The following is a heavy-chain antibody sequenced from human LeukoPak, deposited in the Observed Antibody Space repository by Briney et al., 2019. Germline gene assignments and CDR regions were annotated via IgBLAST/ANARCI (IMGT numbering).Heavy chain of an antibody. V-gene: IGHV1-69*13. CDR1: GYTFTSYY. CDR3: ARGPTVSPRGRRTNWFDP. J-gene: IGHJ5*02. D-gene: IGHD3-16*01. Sequence: SVKVSCKASGYTFTSYYMHWVRQAPGQGLEWMGGIIPIFGTANYAQKFQGRVTITADESTGTAYMELSSLRSEDTAVYYCARGPTVSPRGRRTNWFDPWGQGTLVTVSS. CDR2: IIPIFGTA.